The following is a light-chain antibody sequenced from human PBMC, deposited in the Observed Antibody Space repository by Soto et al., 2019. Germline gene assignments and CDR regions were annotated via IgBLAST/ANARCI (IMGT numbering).Light chain of an antibody. V-gene: IGLV2-14*01. Sequence: QSALTQPASVSGSPGQSITLSCTGTSSDVGGYNYVSWYQQHPGKAPKLMIYDVSNRPSGVSNRFSGSKSGNTASLTISGLQAEDEADYYCSSYTSSSTLVFGTGTKLPVL. J-gene: IGLJ1*01. CDR2: DVS. CDR1: SSDVGGYNY. CDR3: SSYTSSSTLV.